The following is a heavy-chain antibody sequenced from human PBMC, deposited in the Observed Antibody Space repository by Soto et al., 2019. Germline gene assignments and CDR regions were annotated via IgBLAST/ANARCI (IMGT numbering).Heavy chain of an antibody. D-gene: IGHD6-19*01. CDR2: IYYSGST. CDR1: GDSISSSSCY. CDR3: ARHQPVANYYYYGMDV. V-gene: IGHV4-39*01. J-gene: IGHJ6*02. Sequence: QLQLQESDPGLVKPSETLSLTCTVSGDSISSSSCYWGWIRQPPGKGLEWIGSIYYSGSTYYNPSLKSRVTISVDPSKNQFSLKLSSVTAADTAVYYCARHQPVANYYYYGMDVWGQGTTVTVSS.